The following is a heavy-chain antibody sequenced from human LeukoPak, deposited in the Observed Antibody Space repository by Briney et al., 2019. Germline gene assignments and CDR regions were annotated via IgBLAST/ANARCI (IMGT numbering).Heavy chain of an antibody. V-gene: IGHV4-39*07. J-gene: IGHJ3*02. Sequence: SETLSLTCTVSGGSISSNTYYWGWIRQPPGKGLEWIGEINHSGSTNYNPSLKSRVTISVDTSKNQFSLKLSSVTAADTAVYYCAREGIQLWLGAFDIWGQGTMVTVSS. D-gene: IGHD5-18*01. CDR2: INHSGST. CDR1: GGSISSNTYY. CDR3: AREGIQLWLGAFDI.